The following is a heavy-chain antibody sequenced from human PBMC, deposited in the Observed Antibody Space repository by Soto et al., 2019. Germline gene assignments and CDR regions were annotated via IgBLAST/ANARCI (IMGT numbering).Heavy chain of an antibody. D-gene: IGHD6-13*01. Sequence: GGSLRLSCASSGFTVSSNYMSWVRQAPGKGLEWVSVIYSGGSTYYADSVKGRFTISRDNSKNTLYLQMNSLRAEDTAVYYCARSSSWYSRGAFDIWGQGTMVTVSS. CDR1: GFTVSSNY. V-gene: IGHV3-53*01. J-gene: IGHJ3*02. CDR2: IYSGGST. CDR3: ARSSSWYSRGAFDI.